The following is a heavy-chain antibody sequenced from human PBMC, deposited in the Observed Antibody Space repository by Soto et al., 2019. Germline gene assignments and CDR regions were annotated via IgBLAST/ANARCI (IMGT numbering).Heavy chain of an antibody. Sequence: GASVKVSCKASGYTFTSYYMHWVRQAPGQGLEWMGIINPSGGSTSYAQKFQGRVTMTRDTSTSAVYMELSSLRSEDTAVSYCATLPHYYDSSGYYYKADYYVLAVWAQGSTVTVSS. J-gene: IGHJ6*02. CDR1: GYTFTSYY. V-gene: IGHV1-46*01. CDR3: ATLPHYYDSSGYYYKADYYVLAV. CDR2: INPSGGST. D-gene: IGHD3-22*01.